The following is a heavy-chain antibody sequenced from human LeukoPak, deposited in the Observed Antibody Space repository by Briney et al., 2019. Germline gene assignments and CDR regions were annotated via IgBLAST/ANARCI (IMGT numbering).Heavy chain of an antibody. Sequence: GGSLRLSCAASGFTFSNSLMHWVRQVPGKGLVWVARIDTDGSTTHYADSVKGRFTISRDNAKNTLYLQMNSLRAKDTAVYYCAKDRDGSNYWGQGTLVNVSS. CDR1: GFTFSNSL. CDR3: AKDRDGSNY. CDR2: IDTDGSTT. D-gene: IGHD5-24*01. V-gene: IGHV3-74*01. J-gene: IGHJ4*02.